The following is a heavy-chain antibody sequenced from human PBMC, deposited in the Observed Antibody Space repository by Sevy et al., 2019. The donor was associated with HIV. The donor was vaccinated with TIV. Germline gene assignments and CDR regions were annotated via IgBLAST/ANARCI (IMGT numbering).Heavy chain of an antibody. CDR1: GFIFNNYA. CDR2: ISHDGSNK. D-gene: IGHD6-13*01. J-gene: IGHJ4*02. Sequence: GGSLRLSCAVSGFIFNNYAMHWVRQAPGKGLEWAAGISHDGSNKYYGDSVKGRFTNSRDNSKNTVYLQMNSLRAEDTAVYYCARALSTWYYFDYWGQGTLVTVSS. V-gene: IGHV3-30*04. CDR3: ARALSTWYYFDY.